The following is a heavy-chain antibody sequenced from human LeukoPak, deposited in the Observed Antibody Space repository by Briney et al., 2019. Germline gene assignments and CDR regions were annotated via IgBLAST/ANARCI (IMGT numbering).Heavy chain of an antibody. CDR1: GFTFSESW. CDR3: EKGKRYPDY. V-gene: IGHV3-7*03. CDR2: LNLDGSDK. D-gene: IGHD1-1*01. Sequence: GGSLRLSCVVSGFTFSESWMSWVRQAPGKGLGWVASLNLDGSDKYYVDSVKGRFTISRDNAKNSLYLQMDSLRVEDTAVYYCEKGKRYPDYWGQGTLVTVSS. J-gene: IGHJ4*02.